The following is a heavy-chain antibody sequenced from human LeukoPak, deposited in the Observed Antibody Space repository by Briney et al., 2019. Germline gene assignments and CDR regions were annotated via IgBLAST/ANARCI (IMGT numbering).Heavy chain of an antibody. V-gene: IGHV3-21*04. Sequence: GGSLRLSCAASGFTFSSYSMNWVRQAPGKGLKWVSSISSSSSYIYYADSVKGRFTISRDNAKNSLYLQMNSLRAEDTAVYYCANGPGLRDEVVVADYYFDYWGQGTLVTVSS. CDR1: GFTFSSYS. CDR3: ANGPGLRDEVVVADYYFDY. J-gene: IGHJ4*02. D-gene: IGHD2-15*01. CDR2: ISSSSSYI.